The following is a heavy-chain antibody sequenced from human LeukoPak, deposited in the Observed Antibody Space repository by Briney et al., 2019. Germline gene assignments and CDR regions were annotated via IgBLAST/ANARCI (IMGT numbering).Heavy chain of an antibody. CDR1: GGSISSGGYS. CDR2: IYHSGST. J-gene: IGHJ3*02. CDR3: ARGGTYYDFWSGPPRDAFDI. D-gene: IGHD3-3*01. Sequence: SETLSLTCTVSGGSISSGGYSWSWIRQPPGKGLEWIGYIYHSGSTYYNPSLKSRVTISVDRSKNQFSLKLGSVTAADTAVYYCARGGTYYDFWSGPPRDAFDIWGQGTMVTVSS. V-gene: IGHV4-30-2*01.